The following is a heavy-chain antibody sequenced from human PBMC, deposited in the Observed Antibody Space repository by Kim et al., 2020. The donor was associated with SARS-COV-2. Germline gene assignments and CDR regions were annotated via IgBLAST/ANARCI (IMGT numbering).Heavy chain of an antibody. CDR2: IWYDGSNK. J-gene: IGHJ6*02. CDR3: AKDRSALSVWGSYSGMDV. V-gene: IGHV3-33*06. CDR1: GFTFSSYG. Sequence: GGSLRLSCAASGFTFSSYGMHWVRQAPGKGLEWVAVIWYDGSNKYYADSVKGRFTISRDNSKNTLYLQMNSLRAEDTAVYYCAKDRSALSVWGSYSGMDVWGQGTTVTVSS. D-gene: IGHD3-16*01.